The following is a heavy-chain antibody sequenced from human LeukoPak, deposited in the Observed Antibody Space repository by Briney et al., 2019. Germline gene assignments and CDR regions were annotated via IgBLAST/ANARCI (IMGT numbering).Heavy chain of an antibody. Sequence: GGSLRLSCAASGFTVRIKYMSSVRQAPGQGLEWVSLIYSGGNTYYADSVRGRFTITRDNSKNTLYLQMNSLRAEDTAVYYCASFIQASSYYEYGMDVWGQGTTVTVSS. CDR1: GFTVRIKY. CDR3: ASFIQASSYYEYGMDV. J-gene: IGHJ6*02. V-gene: IGHV3-66*01. CDR2: IYSGGNT. D-gene: IGHD6-13*01.